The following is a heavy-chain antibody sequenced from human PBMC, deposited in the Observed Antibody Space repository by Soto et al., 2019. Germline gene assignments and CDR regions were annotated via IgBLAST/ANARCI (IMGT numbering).Heavy chain of an antibody. J-gene: IGHJ5*02. Sequence: VKLVESGGGVVQPGGSLRLSCAASGFTFNIYGMHWVRQAPDKGLEWVALISYDGSNQYYADSVKGRFTISRDNSKNPLFLKINSRGVDARVVYNWAKDQPPGRAPFAPWGRGPLVPVPS. CDR1: GFTFNIYG. CDR3: AKDQPPGRAPFAP. CDR2: ISYDGSNQ. V-gene: IGHV3-30*18.